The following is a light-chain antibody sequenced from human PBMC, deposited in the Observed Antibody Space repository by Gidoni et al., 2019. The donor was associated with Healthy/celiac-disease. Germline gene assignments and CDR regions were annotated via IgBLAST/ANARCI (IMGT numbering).Light chain of an antibody. J-gene: IGLJ3*02. Sequence: NFMLTQPHSVSDSQGTTVTISCSRSSGSIASNYVQWYQQRPGSAPTTVIYEDNQRPSGVPDRFSGSIDSSSNSASLTISGLKTDDEADYYCQSYDSSNWVFGGGTKLTVL. CDR2: EDN. V-gene: IGLV6-57*03. CDR3: QSYDSSNWV. CDR1: SGSIASNY.